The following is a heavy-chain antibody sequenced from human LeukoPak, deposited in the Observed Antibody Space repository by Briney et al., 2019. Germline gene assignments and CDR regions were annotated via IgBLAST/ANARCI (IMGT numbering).Heavy chain of an antibody. D-gene: IGHD3-22*01. J-gene: IGHJ4*02. CDR1: GFTFSNYN. CDR3: ARDPVLFDNTGYYFDS. CDR2: ISGSGSDI. V-gene: IGHV3-48*01. Sequence: PGGSLRLTRAAYGFTFSNYNMNWVRQTPGKGLECVSYISGSGSDIYYAESVMGRFTLSRDNAKNSLYLQMNSLRAEDTGVYYCARDPVLFDNTGYYFDSWGQGTLVTVSS.